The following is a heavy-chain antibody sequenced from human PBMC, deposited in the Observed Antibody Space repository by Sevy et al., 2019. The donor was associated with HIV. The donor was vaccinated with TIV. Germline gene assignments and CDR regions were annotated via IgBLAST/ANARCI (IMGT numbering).Heavy chain of an antibody. CDR1: GFTFNSHD. CDR3: ARFDVSFYDFWSGSNYYYGLGV. CDR2: IGGSGDIT. J-gene: IGHJ6*02. D-gene: IGHD3-3*01. V-gene: IGHV3-23*01. Sequence: GGSLRLSCAASGFTFNSHDMTWVRQAPGKGLEWVSVIGGSGDITSYADSVKGRFTISRDNSKNTLYLQMNGLRAEDTVVYYCARFDVSFYDFWSGSNYYYGLGVWGQGTTVTVSS.